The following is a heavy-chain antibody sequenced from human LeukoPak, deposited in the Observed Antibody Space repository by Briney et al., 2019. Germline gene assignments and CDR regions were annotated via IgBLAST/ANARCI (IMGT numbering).Heavy chain of an antibody. CDR2: IYPGDSDT. D-gene: IGHD3-3*01. V-gene: IGHV5-51*01. Sequence: IYPGDSDTRYSPSFQGQVTISADKSISTAYLQWSSLKASDTAMYYCARSPMALSGWFDPWGQGTLVTVSS. CDR3: ARSPMALSGWFDP. J-gene: IGHJ5*02.